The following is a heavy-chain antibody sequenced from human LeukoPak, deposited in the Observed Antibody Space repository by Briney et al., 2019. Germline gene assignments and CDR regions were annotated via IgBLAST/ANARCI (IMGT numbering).Heavy chain of an antibody. D-gene: IGHD6-13*01. CDR1: GYTFTVYY. Sequence: ASVTVSCTASGYTFTVYYMHWVRQAPGQGLEWMGWINPNSGGTNYAQKFQGRVTMTRDTSISTAYMELSRLRSDDTAVYHCARGIDYYYYYMDVWGKGTTVTVSS. CDR2: INPNSGGT. J-gene: IGHJ6*03. CDR3: ARGIDYYYYYMDV. V-gene: IGHV1-2*02.